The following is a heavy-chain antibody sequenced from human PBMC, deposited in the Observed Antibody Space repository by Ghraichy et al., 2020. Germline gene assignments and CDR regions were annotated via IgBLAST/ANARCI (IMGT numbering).Heavy chain of an antibody. CDR1: GFTFSNFN. Sequence: GGSLILSCAASGFTFSNFNMNWVRQAPGKGLEWVSSISSSGTYMHYADSVKGRFTISRDNAKNSVYLQMDSLRAEDTAVYYCARQGNCGGDCYSFLQYWGQGTLVTVSS. V-gene: IGHV3-21*01. D-gene: IGHD2-21*02. CDR3: ARQGNCGGDCYSFLQY. CDR2: ISSSGTYM. J-gene: IGHJ4*02.